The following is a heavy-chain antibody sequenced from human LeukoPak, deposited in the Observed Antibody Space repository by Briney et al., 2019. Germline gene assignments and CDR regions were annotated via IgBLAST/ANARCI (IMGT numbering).Heavy chain of an antibody. CDR2: IYYSGST. Sequence: SETLSLTCTVSGGSISSNYWSWIRQPPGKGLEWIGYIYYSGSTNYNPSLKSRVTISVDTSKNQYSLKLSSVTAADTAVYYCARVGVELHQPLDYWGRGTLVTVSS. J-gene: IGHJ4*02. D-gene: IGHD1-14*01. CDR1: GGSISSNY. CDR3: ARVGVELHQPLDY. V-gene: IGHV4-59*01.